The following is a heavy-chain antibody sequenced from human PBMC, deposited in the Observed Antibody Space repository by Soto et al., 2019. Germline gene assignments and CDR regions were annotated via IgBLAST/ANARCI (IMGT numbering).Heavy chain of an antibody. J-gene: IGHJ6*02. Sequence: ASVKVSCKASGYTFTGYYMHWVRQAPGQGLEWMGWINPNSGGTNYAQKFQGWVTMTRDTSISTAYMELSRLRSDDTAVYYCAREEPLRFFSRWYYGMDVWGQGTTVTVSS. CDR2: INPNSGGT. D-gene: IGHD3-3*01. CDR1: GYTFTGYY. V-gene: IGHV1-2*04. CDR3: AREEPLRFFSRWYYGMDV.